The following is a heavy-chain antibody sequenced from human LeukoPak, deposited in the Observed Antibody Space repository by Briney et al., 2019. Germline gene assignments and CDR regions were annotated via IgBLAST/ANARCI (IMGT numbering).Heavy chain of an antibody. CDR1: GGSVSSSNYY. CDR2: FSYNVHS. V-gene: IGHV4-61*01. Sequence: SEPVSLTCTVSGGSVSSSNYYWSWIRQSPGKGLEWVGFFSYNVHSDYNPSLKSRVTISIDTSKNQFSLRLSSVTAADTAIYYCARVSVAGTGPDYWGQGTLVTVSS. CDR3: ARVSVAGTGPDY. J-gene: IGHJ4*02. D-gene: IGHD6-13*01.